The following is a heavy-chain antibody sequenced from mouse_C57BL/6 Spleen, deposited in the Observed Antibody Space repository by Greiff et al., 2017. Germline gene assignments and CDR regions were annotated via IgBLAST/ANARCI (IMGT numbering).Heavy chain of an antibody. D-gene: IGHD2-3*01. CDR1: GYTFTEYT. CDR3: AKQERGGGYYSFYAMDY. CDR2: FYPGSGSI. V-gene: IGHV1-62-2*01. Sequence: QVQLKQSGAELVKPGASVKLSCKASGYTFTEYTIPWVKQRSGQGLEWIGWFYPGSGSIKYNEKFKDKATLTADKSSSTVYMALSRLTYEDSAVYICAKQERGGGYYSFYAMDYWGQGTSDTVSS. J-gene: IGHJ4*01.